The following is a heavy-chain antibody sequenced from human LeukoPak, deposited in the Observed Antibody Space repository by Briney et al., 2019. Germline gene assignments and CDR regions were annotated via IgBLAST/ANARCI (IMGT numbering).Heavy chain of an antibody. Sequence: SVKVSCKASGGTFSSYAISWVRQAPGQGLEWMGGLIPIFGTANYAQKFQGRVTITADESTSTAYMELSSLRSEDTAVYYCARDPGAYCGGDCYLGQFDYWGQGTLVTVSS. CDR1: GGTFSSYA. D-gene: IGHD2-21*02. V-gene: IGHV1-69*13. CDR2: LIPIFGTA. J-gene: IGHJ4*02. CDR3: ARDPGAYCGGDCYLGQFDY.